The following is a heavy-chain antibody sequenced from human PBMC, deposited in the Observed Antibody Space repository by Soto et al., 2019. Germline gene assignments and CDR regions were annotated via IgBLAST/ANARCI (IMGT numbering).Heavy chain of an antibody. J-gene: IGHJ6*03. CDR1: GSTTTSYD. CDR2: MNPNSGNT. D-gene: IGHD4-4*01. CDR3: ARDTVTSLYYYYYMDV. V-gene: IGHV1-8*01. Sequence: ASVKVSSKASGSTTTSYDINGVRQATGQGLEWMGWMNPNSGNTGYAQKFQGRVTMTRNTSISTAYMELSSLRSEDTAVYYCARDTVTSLYYYYYMDVWGKRTTVTVSS.